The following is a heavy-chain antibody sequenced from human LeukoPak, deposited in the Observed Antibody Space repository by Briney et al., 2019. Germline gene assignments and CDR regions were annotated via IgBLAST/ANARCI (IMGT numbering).Heavy chain of an antibody. CDR1: GFTFDDYA. D-gene: IGHD5-18*01. Sequence: PGRSLRLSCAASGFTFDDYAMHWVRQAPGKGLEWVSGISWNSGSIGYADSVKGRFTISRDNAKNSLYLQMNSLRAEDMALYYCAKGYSSSYYYYMDVWGKGTTVTVSS. CDR3: AKGYSSSYYYYMDV. J-gene: IGHJ6*03. CDR2: ISWNSGSI. V-gene: IGHV3-9*03.